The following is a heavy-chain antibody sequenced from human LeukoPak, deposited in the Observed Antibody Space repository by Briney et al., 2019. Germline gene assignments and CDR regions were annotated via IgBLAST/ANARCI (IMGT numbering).Heavy chain of an antibody. J-gene: IGHJ4*02. V-gene: IGHV3-23*01. D-gene: IGHD3-22*01. Sequence: GGSLRLSCAASGFTFSSYAMSWVRQAPGKGLEWVSAISGSGGSTYYADSVKGRFTISTDNSQHTLYLQMNRLRAEDTAVYYCANPHDSSGYYYAPFDYWGQGTLVTVSS. CDR2: ISGSGGST. CDR1: GFTFSSYA. CDR3: ANPHDSSGYYYAPFDY.